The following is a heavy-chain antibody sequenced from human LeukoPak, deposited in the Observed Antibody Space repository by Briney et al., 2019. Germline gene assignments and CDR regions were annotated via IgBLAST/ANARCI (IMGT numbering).Heavy chain of an antibody. D-gene: IGHD3-9*01. CDR1: GFTFSSYA. J-gene: IGHJ4*02. Sequence: GGSLRLSCATSGFTFSSYAMSWVRQAPGKGLEWVSAISGSGGSTYYADSVKGRFTISRDNSKNTLYLQMNSLRAEDTAVYYCAKDRTGYYARFDYWGQGTLVTVSS. CDR2: ISGSGGST. V-gene: IGHV3-23*01. CDR3: AKDRTGYYARFDY.